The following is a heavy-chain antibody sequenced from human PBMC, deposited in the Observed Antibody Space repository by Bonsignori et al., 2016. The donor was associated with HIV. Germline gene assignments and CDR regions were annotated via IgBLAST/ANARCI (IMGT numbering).Heavy chain of an antibody. CDR1: GFTLTTFA. CDR2: ISYDGSTK. CDR3: ARVGYCLGSSCLRGAFDI. Sequence: QVQLVESGGGVVQPGRSLRLSCAASGFTLTTFAMNWVRQAPGKGLEWVAVISYDGSTKYYADSVKGRFTISRDNSKSALYLQMNSLGAEDTAVYQCARVGYCLGSSCLRGAFDIWGQGTMVTVSS. D-gene: IGHD2-15*01. V-gene: IGHV3-30-3*01. J-gene: IGHJ3*02.